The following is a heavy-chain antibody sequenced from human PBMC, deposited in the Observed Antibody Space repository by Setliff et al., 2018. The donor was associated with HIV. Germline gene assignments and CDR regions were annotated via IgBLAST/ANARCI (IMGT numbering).Heavy chain of an antibody. CDR3: ARVYNFWSGFLDY. J-gene: IGHJ4*02. D-gene: IGHD3-3*01. CDR1: GGSISSSSYY. Sequence: ETLSLTCTVSGGSISSSSYYWGWIRQPPGKGLEWIGSIYYSGRANYNPSLKSRVSISLDTSKNQFSLELSSVTAADTAVYYCARVYNFWSGFLDYWGQGTLVTVSS. V-gene: IGHV4-39*07. CDR2: IYYSGRA.